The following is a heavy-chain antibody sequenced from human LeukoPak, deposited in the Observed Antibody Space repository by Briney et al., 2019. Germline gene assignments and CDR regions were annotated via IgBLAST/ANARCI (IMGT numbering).Heavy chain of an antibody. D-gene: IGHD3-9*01. Sequence: GASVRVSCKASGYTFTSYYMRWVRQAPGQGLEWMGIINPSGGSTSYAQKFQGRVTMTRDTSTSTVYMELSSLRSEDTAVYYCAREPIADRRSYILTGPDYWGQGTLVTVSS. J-gene: IGHJ4*02. CDR1: GYTFTSYY. V-gene: IGHV1-46*01. CDR3: AREPIADRRSYILTGPDY. CDR2: INPSGGST.